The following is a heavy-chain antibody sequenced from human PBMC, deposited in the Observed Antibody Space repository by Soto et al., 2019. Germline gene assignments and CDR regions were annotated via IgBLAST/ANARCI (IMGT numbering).Heavy chain of an antibody. V-gene: IGHV3-48*02. CDR1: GFTFSSYS. CDR2: ISTSNSTI. D-gene: IGHD2-21*01. J-gene: IGHJ4*02. Sequence: EVQLVESGGGLVQPGGSLRLSCAASGFTFSSYSMNWVRQAPGKGLEWISYISTSNSTIYYADSVKGRFTISRDNAKNSLSVQMNSLRHEDTAVYYWARIGGVCDGCKGSLDYWGQGTLVTVSS. CDR3: ARIGGVCDGCKGSLDY.